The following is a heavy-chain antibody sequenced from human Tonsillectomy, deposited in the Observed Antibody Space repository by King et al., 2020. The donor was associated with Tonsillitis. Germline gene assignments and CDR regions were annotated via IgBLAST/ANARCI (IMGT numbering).Heavy chain of an antibody. CDR3: ASNGNYDEFYYYMDV. D-gene: IGHD1-7*01. V-gene: IGHV3-11*01. Sequence: VQLVESGGGLVKPGGSLRLSCVASGFTFSDHYMSWIRQAPGKGLEWLSYISSSGTIIYYTDSVKGRFTISRDNAKKSLYLQMNSLRAEDTAVYYCASNGNYDEFYYYMDVWGKGTTVTVSS. CDR1: GFTFSDHY. CDR2: ISSSGTII. J-gene: IGHJ6*03.